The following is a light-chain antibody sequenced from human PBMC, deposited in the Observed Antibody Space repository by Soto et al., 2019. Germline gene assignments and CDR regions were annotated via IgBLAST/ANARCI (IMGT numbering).Light chain of an antibody. CDR2: EVN. CDR3: RSYAGSNSLV. Sequence: QSALSQPPSASGSPGPSVTISFSGTSSDIVAFDNVSWYLQHPGKSPKLIIYEVNKRPSGVPDRFAGSKSGNPASLTVSGLQSEDEGTFRCRSYAGSNSLVCGGGTQLTVL. V-gene: IGLV2-8*01. CDR1: SSDIVAFDN. J-gene: IGLJ7*01.